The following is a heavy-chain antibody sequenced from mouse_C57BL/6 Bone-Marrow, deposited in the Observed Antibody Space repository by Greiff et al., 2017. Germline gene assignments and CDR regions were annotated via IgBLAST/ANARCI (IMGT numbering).Heavy chain of an antibody. Sequence: QVQLQQPGAELVRPRSSVKLSSKASCYTFTSYWMHWVKQRPIQGLEWIGNIDPSDSETHYNQKFKDKATLTVDKSSSTAYMQLSSLTSEDSAVYYCARYDYSNSWFPYWGQGALVTVSA. V-gene: IGHV1-52*01. CDR1: CYTFTSYW. J-gene: IGHJ3*01. CDR3: ARYDYSNSWFPY. CDR2: IDPSDSET. D-gene: IGHD2-5*01.